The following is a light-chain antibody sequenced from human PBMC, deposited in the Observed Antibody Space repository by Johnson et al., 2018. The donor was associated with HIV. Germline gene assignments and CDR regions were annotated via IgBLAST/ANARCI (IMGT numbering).Light chain of an antibody. J-gene: IGLJ1*01. Sequence: QSVLTQPPSVSAAPGQKVTISCSGSSSDMGNYAVSWYQQLPGTAPKLLIYDNNKRPSGIPDRFSGSKSGTSASLAISGLRSEDEADYYCAAWDDSLSVHYVFGTGTKVTVL. CDR3: AAWDDSLSVHYV. V-gene: IGLV1-41*01. CDR1: SSDMGNYA. CDR2: DNN.